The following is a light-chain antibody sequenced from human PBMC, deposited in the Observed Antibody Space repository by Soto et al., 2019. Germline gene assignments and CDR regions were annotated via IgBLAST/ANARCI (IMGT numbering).Light chain of an antibody. J-gene: IGLJ1*01. V-gene: IGLV1-40*01. CDR3: QSYDSRLSGYV. CDR2: GNS. Sequence: SVLTQPPSGSGGPGRRVTISRTGGSSNIGAGYDVHWYQQLPGTAPKLLIYGNSNRPSGVPDRFSGSKSGTSASLAITGLQAEDEADYYCQSYDSRLSGYVFGTGTKVTVL. CDR1: SSNIGAGYD.